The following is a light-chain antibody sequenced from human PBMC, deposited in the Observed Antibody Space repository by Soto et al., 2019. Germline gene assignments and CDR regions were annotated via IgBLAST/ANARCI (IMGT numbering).Light chain of an antibody. Sequence: EIVLTQSPATLSLSPGERATLSCRASQSVNNYLVWYQQKPGQAPRLLIYDAFKRATGIPARFSGSGSGTDFTLTISSLEPEDFAVYYCQQRSNWPPITFGQGTRLEIK. CDR1: QSVNNY. CDR2: DAF. V-gene: IGKV3-11*01. J-gene: IGKJ5*01. CDR3: QQRSNWPPIT.